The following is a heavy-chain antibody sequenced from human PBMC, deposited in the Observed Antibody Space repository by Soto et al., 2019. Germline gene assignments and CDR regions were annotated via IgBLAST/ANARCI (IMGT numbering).Heavy chain of an antibody. V-gene: IGHV3-49*03. J-gene: IGHJ4*02. CDR1: GFTFGGYA. CDR3: SRGFYANTSYPRFDF. Sequence: GGSLRLSCTGSGFTFGGYAVSWFRQAPGKGLECVGFIRSKAYGETTDYAASVKGRFTISRDDSRTIAYLRMNSLKTEDTATYYCSRGFYANTSYPRFDFWGQGTLVTSPQ. CDR2: IRSKAYGETT. D-gene: IGHD2-21*01.